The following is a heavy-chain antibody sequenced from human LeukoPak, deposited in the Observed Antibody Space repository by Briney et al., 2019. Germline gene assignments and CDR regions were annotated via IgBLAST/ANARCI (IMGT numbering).Heavy chain of an antibody. V-gene: IGHV3-30*04. CDR2: ISYDGRNT. CDR1: GLIFGGYA. J-gene: IGHJ6*02. CDR3: ASGYDFWSGYPPSQYGMDV. Sequence: GRSLRLSCAASGLIFGGYAMHWVRQVPGEGLEWVAIISYDGRNTYYADSAKGRFTISRDNFKNTLDLQMNSLRSEDTGVYYCASGYDFWSGYPPSQYGMDVWGQGTTVTVSS. D-gene: IGHD3-3*01.